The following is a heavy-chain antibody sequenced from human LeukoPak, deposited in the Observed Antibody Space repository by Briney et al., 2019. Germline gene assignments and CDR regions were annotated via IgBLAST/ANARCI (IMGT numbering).Heavy chain of an antibody. V-gene: IGHV4-31*03. Sequence: SETLSLTCTVSGGSISSGGYYWSWIRQHPGKGLEWIGYIYYSGSTYYNPSLKSRVTISVDTSKNQFSLKLSSVTAADTAVHYCARDSYYYDSSGYYDWGQGTLVTVSS. D-gene: IGHD3-22*01. CDR2: IYYSGST. CDR1: GGSISSGGYY. CDR3: ARDSYYYDSSGYYD. J-gene: IGHJ4*02.